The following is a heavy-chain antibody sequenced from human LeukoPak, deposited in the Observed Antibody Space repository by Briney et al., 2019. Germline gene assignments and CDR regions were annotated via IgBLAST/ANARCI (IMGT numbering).Heavy chain of an antibody. CDR1: GFTFGTYT. CDR2: IFGSGDGT. V-gene: IGHV3-23*01. Sequence: SGGSLRLSCAASGFTFGTYTMNWVRQAPGKGLEWVSGIFGSGDGTYYADSVKGRGTISTGKSKNTLYLQINRLRAEDTAVYYCAKDREPDGRWNFDFWGQGILVTVSS. D-gene: IGHD1-1*01. CDR3: AKDREPDGRWNFDF. J-gene: IGHJ4*02.